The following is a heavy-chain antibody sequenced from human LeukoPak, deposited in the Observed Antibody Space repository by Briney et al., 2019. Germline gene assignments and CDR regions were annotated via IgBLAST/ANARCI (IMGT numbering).Heavy chain of an antibody. CDR1: GFTFNSYA. J-gene: IGHJ4*02. V-gene: IGHV3-30-3*01. CDR2: ISYDGSNK. CDR3: ARSTPVTPNFDY. Sequence: PGGSLRLSCAASGFTFNSYAMSWVRQAPGKGLEWVAVISYDGSNKYYADSVKGRFTISRDNSKNTLYLQMNSLRAEDTAVYYCARSTPVTPNFDYWGQGPLVTVSS. D-gene: IGHD4-17*01.